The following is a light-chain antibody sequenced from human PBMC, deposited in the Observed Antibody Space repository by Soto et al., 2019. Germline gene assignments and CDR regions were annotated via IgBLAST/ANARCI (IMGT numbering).Light chain of an antibody. CDR1: SSDVGSYNL. CDR2: EGS. J-gene: IGLJ1*01. V-gene: IGLV2-23*01. Sequence: QSALTQPASVSGSPGQSITISCTGTSSDVGSYNLVSWYQQHPGKAPKLMIYEGSKRPSGVSNRFSGSKSGNTASLTISGLQAEDEADHYCCSYAGSSTWVFGTGTKLTVL. CDR3: CSYAGSSTWV.